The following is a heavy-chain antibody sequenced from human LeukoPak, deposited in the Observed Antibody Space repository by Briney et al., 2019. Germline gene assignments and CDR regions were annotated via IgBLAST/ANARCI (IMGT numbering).Heavy chain of an antibody. CDR3: ERGGESRAVAVTGIGY. D-gene: IGHD6-19*01. CDR2: INTDGSST. Sequence: GGSLRLSCAASGFTFSTYWMHWVRQAPGKGLVWVSRINTDGSSTSYADSVKGRFTISRDNAKNTLYLQMNSLRAEDTAVYYCERGGESRAVAVTGIGYWGQGTLVTVSS. CDR1: GFTFSTYW. J-gene: IGHJ4*02. V-gene: IGHV3-74*01.